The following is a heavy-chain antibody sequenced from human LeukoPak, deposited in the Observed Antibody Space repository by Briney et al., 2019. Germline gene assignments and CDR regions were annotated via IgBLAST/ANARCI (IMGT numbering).Heavy chain of an antibody. D-gene: IGHD4-17*01. Sequence: GGSLRLSCAASGFTFSTFGMHWVRQAPGRGLEWVAVISYDGGTKYYADSVKGRFTISRDNAKNTLYLQMNSLKAEDTAVYYCARVSGDYWAIDYWGQGTLVTVST. CDR1: GFTFSTFG. J-gene: IGHJ4*02. CDR2: ISYDGGTK. CDR3: ARVSGDYWAIDY. V-gene: IGHV3-30*03.